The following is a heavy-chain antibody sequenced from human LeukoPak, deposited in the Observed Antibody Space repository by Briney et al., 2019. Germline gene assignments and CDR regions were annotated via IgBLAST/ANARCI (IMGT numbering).Heavy chain of an antibody. V-gene: IGHV3-30*03. D-gene: IGHD4-11*01. Sequence: GGSLRLSCAASGFTFSSYGMHWVRQAPGKGLEWVAVISYDGSNKYYADSVKGRFTISRDNSKNTLYLQVNSLRAEDTAVYYCARDRSRDYLEIYYYMDVWGKGTMVTVSS. J-gene: IGHJ6*03. CDR1: GFTFSSYG. CDR3: ARDRSRDYLEIYYYMDV. CDR2: ISYDGSNK.